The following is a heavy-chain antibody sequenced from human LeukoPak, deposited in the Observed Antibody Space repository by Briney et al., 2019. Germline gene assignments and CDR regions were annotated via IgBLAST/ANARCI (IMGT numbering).Heavy chain of an antibody. CDR2: INWSGGST. D-gene: IGHD6-19*01. V-gene: IGHV3-20*04. Sequence: GGSLRLSCTASGFTFDDYGMTWVRQAPGKGLEWVSHINWSGGSTSYADSVKGRFTISRDNAKNSLYLQMNSLRAEDTALYYCAKSYSSGWLAFDYWGQGTLVTVSS. CDR3: AKSYSSGWLAFDY. CDR1: GFTFDDYG. J-gene: IGHJ4*02.